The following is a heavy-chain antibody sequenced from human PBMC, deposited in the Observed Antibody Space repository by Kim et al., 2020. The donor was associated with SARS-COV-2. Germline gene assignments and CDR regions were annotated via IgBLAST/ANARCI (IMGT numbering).Heavy chain of an antibody. V-gene: IGHV3-7*04. D-gene: IGHD3-22*01. Sequence: RFTISRDNAKNSLYLQMNSLGAEDTAVYYCARGLSRSGYFGWYYYYGMDVWGQGTTVTVSS. J-gene: IGHJ6*02. CDR3: ARGLSRSGYFGWYYYYGMDV.